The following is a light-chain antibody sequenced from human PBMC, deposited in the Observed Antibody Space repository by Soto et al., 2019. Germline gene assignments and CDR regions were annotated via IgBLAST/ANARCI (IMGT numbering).Light chain of an antibody. J-gene: IGKJ1*01. CDR1: QGISSA. CDR2: DAS. CDR3: QQFNSYPQT. V-gene: IGKV1-13*02. Sequence: AIQLTQSPSSLSASVGDRVTITCRASQGISSALAWYQQKPGKAPKLLIYDASSLESGVPSRFNGSGSGTDFTLTISSLQPEDFATYYGQQFNSYPQTFGQGTKVEIK.